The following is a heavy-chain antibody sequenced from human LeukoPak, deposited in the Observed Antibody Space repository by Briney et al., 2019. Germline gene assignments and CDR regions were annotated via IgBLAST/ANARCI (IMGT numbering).Heavy chain of an antibody. CDR2: ISGSGGST. D-gene: IGHD6-19*01. CDR1: GFTFSSYA. J-gene: IGHJ4*02. V-gene: IGHV3-23*01. CDR3: ANTHYSSGGDYFDY. Sequence: GGSLRLSCAASGFTFSSYAMSWVRQAPGKGLEWVSAISGSGGSTYYADSVKGRFTISRDNSKNTLYLQMNSLRAEGTAVYCCANTHYSSGGDYFDYWGQGTLVTVSS.